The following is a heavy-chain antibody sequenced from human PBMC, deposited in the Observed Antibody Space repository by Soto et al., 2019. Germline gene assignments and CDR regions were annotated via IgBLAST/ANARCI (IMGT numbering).Heavy chain of an antibody. V-gene: IGHV4-31*03. J-gene: IGHJ5*02. Sequence: PSETLSLTCTVSCGSISSGGYYWSWIRQHPGKGLEWIGYIYYSGSTYYNPSLKSRVTISVDTSKNQFSLKLSSVTAADTAVYYCARDTIAAAGHPNNWFDPWGQGTLVTVSS. CDR3: ARDTIAAAGHPNNWFDP. CDR2: IYYSGST. D-gene: IGHD6-13*01. CDR1: CGSISSGGYY.